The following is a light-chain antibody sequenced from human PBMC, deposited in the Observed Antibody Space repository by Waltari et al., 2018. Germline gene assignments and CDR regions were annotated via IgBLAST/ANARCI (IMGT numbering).Light chain of an antibody. CDR3: QQYYSYPWT. CDR2: AAS. CDR1: QGVSSY. J-gene: IGKJ1*01. Sequence: AIRMTQSPSSPSASTGDRVTITCRASQGVSSYLAWYQQKPGKAPNLLIYAASTLQSGVPSRFSGSGSGTDFSLIISCLQSEDFATYYCQQYYSYPWTFGQGTKVEI. V-gene: IGKV1-8*01.